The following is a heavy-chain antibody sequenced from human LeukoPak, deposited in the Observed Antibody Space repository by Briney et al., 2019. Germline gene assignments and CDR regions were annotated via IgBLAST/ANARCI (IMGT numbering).Heavy chain of an antibody. Sequence: RPGRSLRLSCAASGFTFSSYVMHWVRQAPGKGREGVATIWYDSTNKYYGDSVKGRFTISRDNSQNTLYLQMNSLRGEDKAVYYCARVLRTGRYFDCWGQGTLVTVSS. CDR3: ARVLRTGRYFDC. CDR1: GFTFSSYV. J-gene: IGHJ4*02. V-gene: IGHV3-33*08. CDR2: IWYDSTNK. D-gene: IGHD7-27*01.